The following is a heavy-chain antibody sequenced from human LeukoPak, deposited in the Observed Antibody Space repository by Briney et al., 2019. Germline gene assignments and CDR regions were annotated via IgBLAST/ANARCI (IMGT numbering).Heavy chain of an antibody. V-gene: IGHV1-69*05. CDR3: AREYGVWDSSGYSYYFDY. J-gene: IGHJ4*02. D-gene: IGHD3-22*01. CDR1: GYTFTSYG. CDR2: IIPIFGTA. Sequence: GASVKVSCKASGYTFTSYGISWVRQAPGQGLEWMGRIIPIFGTANYAQKFQGRVTITTDESTSTAYMELSSLRSEDTAVYYCAREYGVWDSSGYSYYFDYWGQGTLVTVSS.